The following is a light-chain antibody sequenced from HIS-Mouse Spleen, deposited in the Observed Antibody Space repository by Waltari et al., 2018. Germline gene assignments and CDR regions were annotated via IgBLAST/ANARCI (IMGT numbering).Light chain of an antibody. J-gene: IGLJ3*02. CDR3: QVWDSSSDHRV. CDR1: NIGRKS. CDR2: DDS. V-gene: IGLV3-21*02. Sequence: SYVLTQPPSVSVAPGQTARITCGGNNIGRKSVHWYQQKPGQAPVLVVEDDSDRPSGIPGRFPGSNSGNTATLTISRVEAGDEADYYCQVWDSSSDHRVFGGGTKLTVL.